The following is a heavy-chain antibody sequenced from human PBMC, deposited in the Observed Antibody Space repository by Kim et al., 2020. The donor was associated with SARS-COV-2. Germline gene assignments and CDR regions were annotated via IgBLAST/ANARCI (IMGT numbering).Heavy chain of an antibody. Sequence: GGSLRLSCAASGFTFSSYAMSWVRQAPGKGLEWVSAISGSGGSTYYADSVKGRFTISRDNSKNTLYLQMNSLRAEDTAVYYCAKTNVLLWFGELPHNAFDIWGQGTMVTVSS. CDR1: GFTFSSYA. CDR3: AKTNVLLWFGELPHNAFDI. V-gene: IGHV3-23*01. CDR2: ISGSGGST. D-gene: IGHD3-10*01. J-gene: IGHJ3*02.